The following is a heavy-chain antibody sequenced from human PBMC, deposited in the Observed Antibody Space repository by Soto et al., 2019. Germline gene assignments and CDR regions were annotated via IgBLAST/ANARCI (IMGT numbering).Heavy chain of an antibody. D-gene: IGHD3-22*01. J-gene: IGHJ4*02. V-gene: IGHV4-39*01. Sequence: SETLSLTCTVSGGSISSSSYYWGWIRQPPGKGLEWIGSIYYSGSTYYNPSLKSRVTIPVDTSKNQFSLKLSSVTAADTAVYYCARQGPNYYDSSGSLDYWGQGTLVTVSS. CDR3: ARQGPNYYDSSGSLDY. CDR1: GGSISSSSYY. CDR2: IYYSGST.